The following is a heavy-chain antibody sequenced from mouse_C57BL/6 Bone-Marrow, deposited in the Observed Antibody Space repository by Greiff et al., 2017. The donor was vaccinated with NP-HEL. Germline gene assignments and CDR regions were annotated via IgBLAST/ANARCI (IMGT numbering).Heavy chain of an antibody. CDR3: TTLTTVASIPGY. CDR2: IDPENGDT. CDR1: GFNIKDDY. J-gene: IGHJ2*01. Sequence: EVKLMESGAELVRPGASVKLSCTASGFNIKDDYMHWVKQRPEQGLEWIGWIDPENGDTEYASKFQGKATITADTSSNTAYLQLSSLTSEDTAVYYCTTLTTVASIPGYWGQGTTLTVSS. V-gene: IGHV14-4*01. D-gene: IGHD1-1*01.